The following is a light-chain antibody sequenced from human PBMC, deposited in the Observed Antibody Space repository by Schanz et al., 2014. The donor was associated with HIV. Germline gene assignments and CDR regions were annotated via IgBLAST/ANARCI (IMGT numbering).Light chain of an antibody. CDR1: SSNTGSNT. CDR3: AGWDDSLNVWV. CDR2: SDN. Sequence: QSVVTQPPSASGTPGQRVTISCSGSSSNTGSNTVNWYQHLPGSAPQLLIYSDNQRPSRVPDRFSGSKSGTSASLAISGLQSEDEADYYCAGWDDSLNVWVFGGGTKLTVL. V-gene: IGLV1-44*01. J-gene: IGLJ3*02.